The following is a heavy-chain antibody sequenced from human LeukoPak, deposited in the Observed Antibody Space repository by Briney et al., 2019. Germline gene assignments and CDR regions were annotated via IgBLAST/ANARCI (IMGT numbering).Heavy chain of an antibody. CDR2: IHPSGML. Sequence: SETLSLTCTVSGASFNSDDQYWNWIRQSPGKDLEWTGSIHPSGMLYNNPSLESRVTMSRDTSKNQFSLNLNSVTAADTAVYFCSRGLDSRKLGYWGQGILVTVSS. CDR3: SRGLDSRKLGY. D-gene: IGHD3-22*01. CDR1: GASFNSDDQY. V-gene: IGHV4-31*03. J-gene: IGHJ4*02.